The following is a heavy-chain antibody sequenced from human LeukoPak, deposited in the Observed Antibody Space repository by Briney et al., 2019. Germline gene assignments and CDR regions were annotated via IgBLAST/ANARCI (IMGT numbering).Heavy chain of an antibody. J-gene: IGHJ6*02. CDR2: IDPDSGGT. CDR3: ARVRIGQQLDKYYYYAMDV. V-gene: IGHV1-2*02. D-gene: IGHD6-13*01. CDR1: GYRFSDYY. Sequence: ASVKVSCKASGYRFSDYYMHWVRQAPGQGLEWMGWIDPDSGGTNSAQQFQGRVTMTRDASISTAYMELSRLRSDDTAVYYCARVRIGQQLDKYYYYAMDVWGQGTTVTVSS.